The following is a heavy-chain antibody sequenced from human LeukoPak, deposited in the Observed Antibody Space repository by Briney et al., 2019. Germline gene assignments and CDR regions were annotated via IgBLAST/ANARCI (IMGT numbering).Heavy chain of an antibody. D-gene: IGHD3-16*02. CDR3: EKTYRDGKRGYFDY. V-gene: IGHV3-23*01. CDR1: GFTFSSYA. Sequence: PGGSLRLSCAASGFTFSSYAMSWVRQAPGKWLESVSAISGSGGSTYYADSVKGRFTISRDNSKNTLYLQMISLRAEDTAVYYCEKTYRDGKRGYFDYWGQGTLVTVSS. J-gene: IGHJ4*02. CDR2: ISGSGGST.